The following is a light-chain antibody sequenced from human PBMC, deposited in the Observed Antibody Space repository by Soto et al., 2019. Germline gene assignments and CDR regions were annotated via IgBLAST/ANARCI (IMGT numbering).Light chain of an antibody. CDR3: QQHGSGPWT. CDR2: VAS. V-gene: IGKV3-20*01. J-gene: IGKJ1*01. Sequence: EIVLTQSPDTLSLSPGERATLSCRASQSVSSNNLAWYQHKPGQPPRHLISVASRRATCIQDRFSGSGSGSDFTLTINRLEPEDFAVYYCQQHGSGPWTFGQGTKVEIK. CDR1: QSVSSNN.